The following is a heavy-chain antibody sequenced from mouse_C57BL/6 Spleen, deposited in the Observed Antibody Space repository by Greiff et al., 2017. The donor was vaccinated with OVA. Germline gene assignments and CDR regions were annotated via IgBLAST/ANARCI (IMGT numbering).Heavy chain of an antibody. CDR1: GYTFTDYN. CDR3: ARIRYYGSKGDWYFEV. V-gene: IGHV1-18*01. Sequence: EVQLQQSGPELVKPGASVKIPCKASGYTFTDYNMDWVKQSHGKSLEWIGDINPNNGGTIYNQKFKGKATLTVDKSSSTAYMELRSLTSEDTAVYYCARIRYYGSKGDWYFEVWGTGTTVTVSS. D-gene: IGHD1-1*01. J-gene: IGHJ1*03. CDR2: INPNNGGT.